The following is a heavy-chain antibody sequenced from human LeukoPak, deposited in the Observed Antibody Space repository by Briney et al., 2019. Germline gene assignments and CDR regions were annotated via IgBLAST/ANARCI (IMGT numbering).Heavy chain of an antibody. D-gene: IGHD2-2*01. Sequence: GGSLRLSCAASGFTFDDYAMHWVRQAPGKGLEWVSGISWNSGSIGYADSVKGRFTISRDNAKNSLYLQMNSLRAEDTAVYYCARGLGYCSSTSCSSDYWGQGTLVTVSS. V-gene: IGHV3-9*01. J-gene: IGHJ4*02. CDR1: GFTFDDYA. CDR3: ARGLGYCSSTSCSSDY. CDR2: ISWNSGSI.